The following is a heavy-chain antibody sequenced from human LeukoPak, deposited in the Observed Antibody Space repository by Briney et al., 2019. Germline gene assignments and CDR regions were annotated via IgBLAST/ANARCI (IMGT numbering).Heavy chain of an antibody. CDR1: GYTFTSYG. J-gene: IGHJ4*02. V-gene: IGHV1-8*02. Sequence: ASVKVSCKASGYTFTSYGISWVRQAPGQGLEWMGWINPNSGNTGYAQKFQGRVTMTRNTSISTAYMELSSLRSDDTAVYYCARDQRYSSGWSQIWGQGTLVTVSS. D-gene: IGHD6-19*01. CDR2: INPNSGNT. CDR3: ARDQRYSSGWSQI.